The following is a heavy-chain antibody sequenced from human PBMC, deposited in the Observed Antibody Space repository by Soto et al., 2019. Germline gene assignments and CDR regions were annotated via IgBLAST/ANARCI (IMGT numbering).Heavy chain of an antibody. J-gene: IGHJ4*02. CDR1: GFTFSTYT. V-gene: IGHV3-23*01. CDR3: AKDEDYSVIWCGPDY. Sequence: GGSLRLSCAASGFTFSTYTMSWVRQAPGKGLEWVSVISNGGGLISYADSVKGRFTISRDDSKDTLYLQMDSLRAEDTAIYYCAKDEDYSVIWCGPDYWGQGTLVTVSS. CDR2: ISNGGGLI. D-gene: IGHD6-13*01.